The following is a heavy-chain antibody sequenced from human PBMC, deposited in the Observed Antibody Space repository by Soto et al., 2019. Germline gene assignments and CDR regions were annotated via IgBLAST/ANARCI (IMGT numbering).Heavy chain of an antibody. CDR2: ISWNSGSI. V-gene: IGHV3-9*01. CDR3: TKDFRTGTTGRGLWFDP. Sequence: PGGSLRLSFAAPGFTFDDYALHWVRQAPGEGLELVLGISWNSGSIGYSDSVKGRFTISRDNAKNFLYLQMNSLRTEGTALYYCTKDFRTGTTGRGLWFDPWGQGTLVTVSS. D-gene: IGHD1-7*01. J-gene: IGHJ5*02. CDR1: GFTFDDYA.